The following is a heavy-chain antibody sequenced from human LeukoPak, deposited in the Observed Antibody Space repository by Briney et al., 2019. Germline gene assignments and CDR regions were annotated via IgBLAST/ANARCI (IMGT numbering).Heavy chain of an antibody. CDR1: GGSFSGYY. D-gene: IGHD5-12*01. Sequence: SETLSLTCAVYGGSFSGYYRSWIRQPPGKGLEWIGEINHSGSTNYNPSLKSRVTISVDTSKNQFSLKLSSVTAADTAVYYCARRQGYADDAFDIWGQGTMVTVSS. V-gene: IGHV4-34*01. J-gene: IGHJ3*02. CDR3: ARRQGYADDAFDI. CDR2: INHSGST.